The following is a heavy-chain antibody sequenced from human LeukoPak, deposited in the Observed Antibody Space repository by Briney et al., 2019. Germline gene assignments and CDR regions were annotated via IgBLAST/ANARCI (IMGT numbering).Heavy chain of an antibody. D-gene: IGHD5-18*01. CDR2: IYYSGST. Sequence: PSQTESLTCTVSGGSISSGGYYWGWIRQPPGKGLEWIGSIYYSGSTYYNPSLKSRVTISVDTSKNQFSLKLSSVTAADTAVYYCAVRGYSYGYEWGQGTLVTVSS. V-gene: IGHV4-39*07. J-gene: IGHJ4*02. CDR1: GGSISSGGYY. CDR3: AVRGYSYGYE.